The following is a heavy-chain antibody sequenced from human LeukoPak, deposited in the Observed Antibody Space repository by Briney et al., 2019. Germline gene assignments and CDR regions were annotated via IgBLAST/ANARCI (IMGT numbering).Heavy chain of an antibody. Sequence: ASVKVSCKASGYTFTSYGISWVRQAPGQGLEWMGWISAYNGNTNYAQKLQGRVTMTTDTSTSTAYMELRSLRSDDTAVYYCARGGALYSSSWYGYYYYYMDVWGKGTTVTISS. CDR2: ISAYNGNT. J-gene: IGHJ6*03. V-gene: IGHV1-18*01. CDR3: ARGGALYSSSWYGYYYYYMDV. CDR1: GYTFTSYG. D-gene: IGHD6-13*01.